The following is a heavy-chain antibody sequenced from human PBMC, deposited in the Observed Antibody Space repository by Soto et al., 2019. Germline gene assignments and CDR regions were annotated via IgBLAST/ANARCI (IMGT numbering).Heavy chain of an antibody. V-gene: IGHV4-31*03. CDR3: AREGDFWSGYRFDP. J-gene: IGHJ5*02. D-gene: IGHD3-3*01. Sequence: TLSLPFTVSGGSISSGGYYWSWIRQQPGKGLEWIGYIYYSGSTYYNPSLKSRVTISVDTSKNQFSLKLSSVTPADTAVYYCAREGDFWSGYRFDPWGQGTLVTVSS. CDR2: IYYSGST. CDR1: GGSISSGGYY.